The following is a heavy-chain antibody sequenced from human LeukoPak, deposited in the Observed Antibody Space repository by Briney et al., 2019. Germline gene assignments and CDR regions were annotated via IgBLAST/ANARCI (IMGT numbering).Heavy chain of an antibody. CDR3: AGASPYSGSWPNWFDP. V-gene: IGHV4-4*07. D-gene: IGHD6-13*01. CDR2: IYTSGST. J-gene: IGHJ5*02. CDR1: GGSISSYY. Sequence: SETLSLTCTVSGGSISSYYWSWIRQPAGKGLEWIGRIYTSGSTNYNPSLKSRVTMSVDTSKNQFSLKLSSVTAADTAVYYCAGASPYSGSWPNWFDPWGQGTLVTVSS.